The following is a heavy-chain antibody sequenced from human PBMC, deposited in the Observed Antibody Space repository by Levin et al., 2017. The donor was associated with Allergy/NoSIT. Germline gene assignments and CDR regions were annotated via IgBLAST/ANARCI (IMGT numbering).Heavy chain of an antibody. V-gene: IGHV3-11*01. CDR2: ISSSGSTI. J-gene: IGHJ4*02. CDR3: ARVRVEQYYFDY. D-gene: IGHD1/OR15-1a*01. Sequence: GESLKISCAASGFTFSDYYMSWIRQAPGKGLEWVSYISSSGSTIYYADSVKGRFTISRDNAKNSLYLQMNSLRAEDTAVYYCARVRVEQYYFDYWGQGTLVTVSS. CDR1: GFTFSDYY.